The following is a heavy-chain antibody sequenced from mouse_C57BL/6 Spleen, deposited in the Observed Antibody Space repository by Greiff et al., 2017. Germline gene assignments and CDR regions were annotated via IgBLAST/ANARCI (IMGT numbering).Heavy chain of an antibody. J-gene: IGHJ4*01. V-gene: IGHV1-55*01. Sequence: QVQLQQPGAELVKPGASVKMSCKASGYTFTSYWITWVKQRPGQGLEWIGDIYPGSGSTNYNEKFKSKATLTVDTSSSTAYMQLSSLTSEDSAVYYCARIRYDYGSSGAMDYWGQGTSVTVSS. CDR3: ARIRYDYGSSGAMDY. D-gene: IGHD1-1*01. CDR1: GYTFTSYW. CDR2: IYPGSGST.